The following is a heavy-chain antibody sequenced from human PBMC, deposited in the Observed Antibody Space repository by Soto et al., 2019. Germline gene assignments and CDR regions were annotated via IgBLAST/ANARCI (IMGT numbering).Heavy chain of an antibody. CDR2: IIPIFGTA. V-gene: IGHV1-69*13. CDR1: GGTFSSYA. J-gene: IGHJ5*02. Sequence: SVKVSCKASGGTFSSYAISWVRQAPGQGLEWMGGIIPIFGTANYAQKFQGRVTITADESTSTAYMELSSLRSEDTAVYYCAREPRLVGNPNWFDPWGQGTLVTVSS. D-gene: IGHD6-19*01. CDR3: AREPRLVGNPNWFDP.